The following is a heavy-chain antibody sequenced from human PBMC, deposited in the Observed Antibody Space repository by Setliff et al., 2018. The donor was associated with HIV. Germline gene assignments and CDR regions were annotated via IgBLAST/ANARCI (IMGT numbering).Heavy chain of an antibody. CDR1: GGSISSHY. CDR3: VRLYRGSTTKEKSDS. V-gene: IGHV4-59*11. J-gene: IGHJ4*02. D-gene: IGHD1-26*01. CDR2: IYYSGST. Sequence: SETLSLTCTVSGGSISSHYWSWIRQPPGKGLEWIGYIYYSGSTNYNPSLKSRVTISVDAAKSQFFLKVASVTAADTAMYFCVRLYRGSTTKEKSDSWGQGMLVTVSS.